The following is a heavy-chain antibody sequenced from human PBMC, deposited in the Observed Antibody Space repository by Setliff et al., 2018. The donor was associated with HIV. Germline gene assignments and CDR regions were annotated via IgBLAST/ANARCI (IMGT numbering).Heavy chain of an antibody. V-gene: IGHV3-7*05. J-gene: IGHJ4*02. CDR1: GFTFSSYW. D-gene: IGHD2-2*01. CDR2: TKQDGSEK. Sequence: HPGGSLRLSCAASGFTFSSYWMSWVRQAPGKGLEWVANTKQDGSEKYYVDSVKGRFTISRDNAKNSLYLQMNSLRAEDTAVYYCASHFGYCSSTSCEGYWGQGALVTVSS. CDR3: ASHFGYCSSTSCEGY.